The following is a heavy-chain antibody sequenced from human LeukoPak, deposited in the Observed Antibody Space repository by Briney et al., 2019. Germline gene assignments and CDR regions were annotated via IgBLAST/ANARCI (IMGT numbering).Heavy chain of an antibody. Sequence: PSQTLSLTCTVSGGSISSGGYYWSWIRQHPGKGLEWIGYIYYSGSTYYNPSLKSRVTISVDTSKNQFSLKLSSVNAADTAVYYCARGITRSSWTYGMDVWGQGTTVTVSS. V-gene: IGHV4-31*03. D-gene: IGHD6-13*01. CDR2: IYYSGST. CDR3: ARGITRSSWTYGMDV. CDR1: GGSISSGGYY. J-gene: IGHJ6*02.